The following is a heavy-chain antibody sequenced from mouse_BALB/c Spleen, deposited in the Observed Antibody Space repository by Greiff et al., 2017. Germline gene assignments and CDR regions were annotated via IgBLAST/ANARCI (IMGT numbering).Heavy chain of an antibody. CDR1: GYTFTDYV. D-gene: IGHD1-1*01. Sequence: VQLVESGPELVKPGASVKMSCKASGYTFTDYVISWVKQRTGQGLEWIGEIYPGSGSTYYNEKFKGKATLTADKSSNTAYMQLSSLTSEDSAVYCCARTHTGYFDVWGAGTTVTVSS. CDR2: IYPGSGST. J-gene: IGHJ1*01. V-gene: IGHV1-77*01. CDR3: ARTHTGYFDV.